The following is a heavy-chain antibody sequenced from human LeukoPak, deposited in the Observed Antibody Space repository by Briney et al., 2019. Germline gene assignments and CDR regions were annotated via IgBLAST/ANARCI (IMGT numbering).Heavy chain of an antibody. V-gene: IGHV1-2*06. CDR2: INPNSGGT. D-gene: IGHD2-15*01. CDR1: GYTFTGYY. J-gene: IGHJ4*02. CDR3: ARVIVAVEDFDY. Sequence: ASVKVSCKASGYTFTGYYMHWVRQAPGQGLEWMGRINPNSGGTNYAQKFQGRVTMTRDTSISTAYMELSRLRSDDTAVYYCARVIVAVEDFDYWGQGTLVTVSS.